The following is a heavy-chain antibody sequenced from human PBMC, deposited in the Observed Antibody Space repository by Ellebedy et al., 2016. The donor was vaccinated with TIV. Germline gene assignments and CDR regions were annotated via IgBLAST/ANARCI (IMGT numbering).Heavy chain of an antibody. CDR1: GFTFSNYD. D-gene: IGHD3-16*01. CDR2: IAHDGSNE. Sequence: GESLKISXATSGFTFSNYDMNWVRQAPGKGLEWVAVIAHDGSNEHYADSVKGRFTISRDNSKNTLYLQMNSLRAEDTAVYYCAGGVGWLSDHWGQGALVTVSS. J-gene: IGHJ4*02. CDR3: AGGVGWLSDH. V-gene: IGHV3-30*03.